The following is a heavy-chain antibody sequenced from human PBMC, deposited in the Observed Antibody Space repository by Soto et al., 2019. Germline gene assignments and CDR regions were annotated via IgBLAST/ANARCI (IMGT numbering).Heavy chain of an antibody. J-gene: IGHJ4*02. D-gene: IGHD6-13*01. V-gene: IGHV4-61*01. Sequence: QVQLQESGPGLVKPSETLSLTCTVSGASVSSGNYFWYWIRQPPGKGLEWIGYIYYSGSTSYNPSLKRRVTISVDTSKNQFSLRLSSVTAADTAVYYCARASDPTSSWPSLDYWGQGTLVSVSS. CDR3: ARASDPTSSWPSLDY. CDR1: GASVSSGNYF. CDR2: IYYSGST.